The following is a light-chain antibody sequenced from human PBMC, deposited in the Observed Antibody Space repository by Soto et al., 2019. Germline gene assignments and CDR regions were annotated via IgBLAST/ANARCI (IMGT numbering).Light chain of an antibody. CDR3: QQYGSSPPYT. V-gene: IGKV3-20*01. CDR1: RGLASSY. J-gene: IGKJ2*01. CDR2: AAS. Sequence: DMGLTQSPGTLSLSPGERATLSCRASRGLASSYLGWYQQKPGEPPRLLLYAASKRGTGIPDRFSGSGSGTDFTLTINRLEPEDSAGYYCQQYGSSPPYTFGQGTKVEI.